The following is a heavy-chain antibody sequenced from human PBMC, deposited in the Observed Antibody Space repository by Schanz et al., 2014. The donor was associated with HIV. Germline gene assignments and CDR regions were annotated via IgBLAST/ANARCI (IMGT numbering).Heavy chain of an antibody. V-gene: IGHV3-23*04. CDR1: GFTFSNYA. J-gene: IGHJ4*02. CDR3: AKPEYDSRGNSQSHFDS. D-gene: IGHD3-22*01. Sequence: VQLVESGGGVVQPGGSLRLSCAASGFTFSNYAMSWVRQAPGKGLEWVSAISGGGAGTYYADSVKGRFTISRDNSKNTLYLQMTTLRTEDTAVYYCAKPEYDSRGNSQSHFDSWGQGTLVTVSS. CDR2: ISGGGAGT.